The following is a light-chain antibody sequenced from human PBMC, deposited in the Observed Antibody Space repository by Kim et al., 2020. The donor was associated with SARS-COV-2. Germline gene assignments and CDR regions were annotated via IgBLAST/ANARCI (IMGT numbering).Light chain of an antibody. CDR1: QDINYH. CDR3: KQYDSLPLS. V-gene: IGKV1-33*01. Sequence: ASVGDRVTITCQASQDINYHLSWYQQTSGRAPKALVSDASNLETGVPPMFSGSGSGTDFAFTMSRLQPEDIATYYCKQYDSLPLSFGGGTKVDIK. J-gene: IGKJ4*01. CDR2: DAS.